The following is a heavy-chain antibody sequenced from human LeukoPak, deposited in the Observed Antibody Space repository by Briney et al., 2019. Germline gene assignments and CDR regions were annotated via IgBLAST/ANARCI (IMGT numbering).Heavy chain of an antibody. CDR1: GGSFSGYY. J-gene: IGHJ5*02. CDR3: ARRPHHQIMVRGAYNWFDP. CDR2: INHSGST. D-gene: IGHD3-10*01. Sequence: SETLSLTCAVYGGSFSGYYWSWIRQPPGKGLEWIGEINHSGSTNYNPSLKSRVTISVDTPKNQFSLKLSSVTAADTAVYYCARRPHHQIMVRGAYNWFDPWGQGTLVTVSS. V-gene: IGHV4-34*01.